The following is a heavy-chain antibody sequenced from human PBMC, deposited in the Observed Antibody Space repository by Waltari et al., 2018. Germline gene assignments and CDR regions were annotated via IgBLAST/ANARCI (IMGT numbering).Heavy chain of an antibody. Sequence: QVQLVQSGAEVKKPGASVKVSCKASGYTFTSYDINWVRQAPGQGLEWMGWMNPNSGNTGYAQKFQGRVTMTRNTSISTAYMELSSLRSEDTAVYYCARVPGGFEYQPNYYYGMDVWGQGTTVTVSS. CDR1: GYTFTSYD. D-gene: IGHD2-2*01. J-gene: IGHJ6*02. V-gene: IGHV1-8*01. CDR2: MNPNSGNT. CDR3: ARVPGGFEYQPNYYYGMDV.